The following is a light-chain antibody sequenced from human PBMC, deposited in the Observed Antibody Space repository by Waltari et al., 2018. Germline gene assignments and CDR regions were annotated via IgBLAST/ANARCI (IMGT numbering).Light chain of an antibody. Sequence: DIQMTQSPSSLSASVGETVTITCRASQGIRNSLAWYQQEPGKVPKSLIYGASTLQSGVPFRFRCSWSGTDFSLTISRLQPEDIGTYYCQQYSSPQKTFGGGTKVQIK. CDR1: QGIRNS. J-gene: IGKJ4*01. CDR2: GAS. CDR3: QQYSSPQKT. V-gene: IGKV1-27*01.